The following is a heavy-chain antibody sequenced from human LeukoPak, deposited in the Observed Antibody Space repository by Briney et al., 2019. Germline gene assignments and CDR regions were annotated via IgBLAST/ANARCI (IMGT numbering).Heavy chain of an antibody. D-gene: IGHD2-15*01. CDR3: AKPQMEVRYCSGGSCYSLGY. V-gene: IGHV3-23*01. Sequence: QAGGSLRLSCAVSGFTFSSYAMSWVRLAPGKGLEWVSGISGSGGSTYYADSVKGRFTISRDNSKNTLYLQMNSLRAEDTAVYYCAKPQMEVRYCSGGSCYSLGYWGQGTLVTVSS. J-gene: IGHJ4*02. CDR2: ISGSGGST. CDR1: GFTFSSYA.